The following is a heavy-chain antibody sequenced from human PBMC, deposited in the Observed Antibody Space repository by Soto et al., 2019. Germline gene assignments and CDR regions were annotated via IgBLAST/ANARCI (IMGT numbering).Heavy chain of an antibody. Sequence: ASVKVSCKASGYTFTSYGISWVRQAPGQGLEWMGWISAYNGNTNYAQKLQGRVTMTTDTSTSTAYMELRSLRSDDTAVYYCARMGVGYCSGGSCLTFDYWGQGTLVTVSS. CDR1: GYTFTSYG. J-gene: IGHJ4*02. CDR2: ISAYNGNT. V-gene: IGHV1-18*01. CDR3: ARMGVGYCSGGSCLTFDY. D-gene: IGHD2-15*01.